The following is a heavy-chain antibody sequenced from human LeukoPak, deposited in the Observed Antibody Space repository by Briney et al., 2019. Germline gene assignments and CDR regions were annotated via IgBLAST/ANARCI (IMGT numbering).Heavy chain of an antibody. CDR3: AKETAYYYDTSGYYKPDY. Sequence: GGSLRLSCAASGFTFSSYAMHWVRQAPGKGLEWVAVISYDGSNKYYADSVKGRFTISRDNSKNTLYLQMNSLRAEDTAVYYCAKETAYYYDTSGYYKPDYWGQGTLVTVSS. J-gene: IGHJ4*02. V-gene: IGHV3-30-3*01. D-gene: IGHD3-22*01. CDR2: ISYDGSNK. CDR1: GFTFSSYA.